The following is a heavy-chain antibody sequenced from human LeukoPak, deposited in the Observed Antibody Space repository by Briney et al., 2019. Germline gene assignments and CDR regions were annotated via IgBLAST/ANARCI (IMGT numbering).Heavy chain of an antibody. D-gene: IGHD2-2*01. CDR2: INHSGST. CDR1: GGSFSGYY. CDR3: ARDTVEGVVVPAARRSYYYYYMDV. J-gene: IGHJ6*03. V-gene: IGHV4-34*01. Sequence: SETLSLTCAVYGGSFSGYYWSWIRQPPGKGLEWIGEINHSGSTNYNPSLKSRVTISVDTSKNQFSLKLSSVTAADTAVYYCARDTVEGVVVPAARRSYYYYYMDVWGKGTTVTVSS.